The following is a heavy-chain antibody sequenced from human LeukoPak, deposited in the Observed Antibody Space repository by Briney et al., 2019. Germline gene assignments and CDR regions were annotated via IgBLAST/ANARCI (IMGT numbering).Heavy chain of an antibody. CDR2: ISAYNGNT. CDR3: ARVQTYDFWSGYYRGYNWFDP. D-gene: IGHD3-3*01. V-gene: IGHV1-18*01. J-gene: IGHJ5*02. Sequence: ASVKVSCKASGYTFTSYVISWVRQAPGQGLEWMGWISAYNGNTNYAQKLQGRVTMTTDTSTSTAYMELRSLRSDDTAVYYCARVQTYDFWSGYYRGYNWFDPWGQGTLVTVSS. CDR1: GYTFTSYV.